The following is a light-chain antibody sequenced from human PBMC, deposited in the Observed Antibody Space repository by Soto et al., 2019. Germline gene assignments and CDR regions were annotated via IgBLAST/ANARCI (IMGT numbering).Light chain of an antibody. V-gene: IGKV1-39*01. Sequence: DIQMTQSPSSLSASVGDRVSVTCRTSQNITKFLNWYQEKPGKAPKVLIYVTSNLENGVPSRFSGSGSGTHFTLSISSLQPEAFATYYCQQTFSAPGTFGPGTRVEVK. CDR2: VTS. J-gene: IGKJ1*01. CDR3: QQTFSAPGT. CDR1: QNITKF.